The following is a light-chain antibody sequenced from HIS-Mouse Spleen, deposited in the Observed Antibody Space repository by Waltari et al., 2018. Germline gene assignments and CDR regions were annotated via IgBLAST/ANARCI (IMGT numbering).Light chain of an antibody. CDR1: SSDVGGYNL. Sequence: QSALTQPASVSGSPGQSITISCTGTSSDVGGYNLFSWYQQHPGKAPKLMIYEGSKWPSGVSNRFSGSKSGNTASLTISGLQAEDEADYYCCSYAGSSTFGVFGGGTKLTVL. V-gene: IGLV2-23*03. CDR3: CSYAGSSTFGV. CDR2: EGS. J-gene: IGLJ3*02.